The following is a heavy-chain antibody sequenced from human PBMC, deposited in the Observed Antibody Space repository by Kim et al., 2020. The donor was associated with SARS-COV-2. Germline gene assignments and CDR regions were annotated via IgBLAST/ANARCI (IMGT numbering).Heavy chain of an antibody. CDR3: TRGAGGAFDY. CDR1: GFTFSTYW. Sequence: GGSLRLSCAASGFTFSTYWMHWVRQAPGKGLVWVSRIRGDETTTGYADSVKGRFTISRDNAKNTLYLQMNSLRAEDTAVYYCTRGAGGAFDYWGQGTVVTVCS. D-gene: IGHD3-10*01. CDR2: IRGDETTT. J-gene: IGHJ4*02. V-gene: IGHV3-74*01.